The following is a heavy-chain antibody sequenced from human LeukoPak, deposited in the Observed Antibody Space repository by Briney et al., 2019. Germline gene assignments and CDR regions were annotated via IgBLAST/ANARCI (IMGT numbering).Heavy chain of an antibody. CDR3: AKGKFFGVVSPFDY. Sequence: GGSLRLSCAASGFTFRSSALSWVRQAPGKGLEYISSVSGSGESSYYTDSVKGRFTISRDNSKNTLYLQMNSLRAEDTAVYFCAKGKFFGVVSPFDYWGQGTLVAVSS. J-gene: IGHJ4*02. D-gene: IGHD3-3*01. CDR2: VSGSGESS. V-gene: IGHV3-23*01. CDR1: GFTFRSSA.